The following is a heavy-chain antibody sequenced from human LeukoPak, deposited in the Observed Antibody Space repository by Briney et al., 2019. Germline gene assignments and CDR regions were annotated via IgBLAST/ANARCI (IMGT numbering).Heavy chain of an antibody. V-gene: IGHV1-24*01. D-gene: IGHD2-2*01. J-gene: IGHJ5*02. CDR2: FDPEDGET. CDR3: AALGYCSSTSCRNWFDP. Sequence: ASVKVSCKVSGYTLTELSMHWVRQAPGKGLEWMGGFDPEDGETIYAQKFQGRVTMTEDTSTDTAYMELSSLRSEDTAVYYCAALGYCSSTSCRNWFDPWGQGTLVTVSS. CDR1: GYTLTELS.